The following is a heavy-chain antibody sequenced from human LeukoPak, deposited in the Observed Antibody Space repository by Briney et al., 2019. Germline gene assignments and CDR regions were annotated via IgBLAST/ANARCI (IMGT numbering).Heavy chain of an antibody. V-gene: IGHV3-7*01. CDR3: RRCQNALYCSGTTCYWGYFDY. Sequence: GGSLRLSCAASGFTFSSYWMTWVRQAPGKGLEWVASTKDDGSEKYYVDSVKGRFTISRDNAKNSLYLQMNSLRAEGAVVQMTRRCQNALYCSGTTCYWGYFDYWGQGTLVTVSS. CDR1: GFTFSSYW. CDR2: TKDDGSEK. J-gene: IGHJ4*02. D-gene: IGHD2-2*01.